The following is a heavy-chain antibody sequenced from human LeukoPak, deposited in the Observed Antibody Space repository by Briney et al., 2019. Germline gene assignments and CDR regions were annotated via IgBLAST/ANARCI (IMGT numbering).Heavy chain of an antibody. CDR3: AKDPPDYYGSGSSDIGY. J-gene: IGHJ4*02. D-gene: IGHD3-10*01. CDR2: ISGSGGST. V-gene: IGHV3-23*01. CDR1: GFTFSSYA. Sequence: GGSLRLSCAASGFTFSSYAMSWVRQAPGKGLEWVSAISGSGGSTYYADSVKGRFTISRDNSKNTLYLQMNSLRAEDTAVYYCAKDPPDYYGSGSSDIGYWGQGTLVTVS.